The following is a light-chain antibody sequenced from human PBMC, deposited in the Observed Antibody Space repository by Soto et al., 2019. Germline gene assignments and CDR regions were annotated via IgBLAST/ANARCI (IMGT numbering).Light chain of an antibody. CDR2: DVS. Sequence: QSALTQPASVSESPGQSITISCTGTSSDVGGYNYVSWYQQHPGKAPNLIIFDVSNRPSGVSNRFSGSKSGNSASLTISGLQAEDEADYYCSSYTGSNTPVVFGGGTKVTVL. CDR3: SSYTGSNTPVV. J-gene: IGLJ2*01. V-gene: IGLV2-14*01. CDR1: SSDVGGYNY.